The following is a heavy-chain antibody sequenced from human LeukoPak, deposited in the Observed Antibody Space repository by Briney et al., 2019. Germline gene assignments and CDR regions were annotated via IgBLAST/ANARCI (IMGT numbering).Heavy chain of an antibody. CDR1: GFTFSSYA. V-gene: IGHV3-64*01. D-gene: IGHD3-22*01. CDR3: ARGPSYDSSGYYVY. CDR2: ISSNGGST. Sequence: PGGSLRLSCAASGFTFSSYAMHWVRQAPGKGLEYVSAISSNGGSTYYASSVKGRFTISRDNSKNTLYLQMGSLRAEDMAVYYCARGPSYDSSGYYVYWGQGTLVTVSS. J-gene: IGHJ4*02.